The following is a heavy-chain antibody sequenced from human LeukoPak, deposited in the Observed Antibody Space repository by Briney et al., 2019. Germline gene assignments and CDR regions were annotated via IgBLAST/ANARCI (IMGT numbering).Heavy chain of an antibody. Sequence: ASVKVSCKASGYTFTSYGISWVRQAPGQGLEWMGWISAYNGNTNYAQKLQGRVTMTTDTSTSTACMELRSLRSDDTAVYYCARDQFGGDIVVVPAAIDYWGQGTLVTVSS. J-gene: IGHJ4*02. CDR1: GYTFTSYG. D-gene: IGHD2-2*02. CDR3: ARDQFGGDIVVVPAAIDY. V-gene: IGHV1-18*01. CDR2: ISAYNGNT.